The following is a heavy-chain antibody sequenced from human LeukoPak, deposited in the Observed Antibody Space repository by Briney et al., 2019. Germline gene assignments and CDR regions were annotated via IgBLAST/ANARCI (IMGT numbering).Heavy chain of an antibody. J-gene: IGHJ6*02. CDR1: GYTFTSYG. CDR3: ARDGYSGYEGNYYYYYGMDV. D-gene: IGHD5-12*01. V-gene: IGHV1-18*01. CDR2: ISAYNGNT. Sequence: ASVKVSCKASGYTFTSYGISWVRQAPGQGLEWMGWISAYNGNTNYAQKLRGRVTMTTDTSTSTAYMELRSLRSDDTAVYYCARDGYSGYEGNYYYYYGMDVWGQGTTVTVSS.